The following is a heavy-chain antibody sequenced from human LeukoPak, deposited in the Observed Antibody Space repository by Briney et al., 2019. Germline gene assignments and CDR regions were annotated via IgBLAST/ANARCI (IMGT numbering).Heavy chain of an antibody. J-gene: IGHJ4*02. CDR2: ISGSGGGT. Sequence: PGGSLRLSCAASGFTFSSYGMSWVRQAPGKGLEWVSAISGSGGGTYYADSVKGRFTISRDNSKNTLYLQMNSLRAEDTAVYYCAKDITAMGDYWGQGTLVTVSS. D-gene: IGHD5-18*01. CDR3: AKDITAMGDY. CDR1: GFTFSSYG. V-gene: IGHV3-23*01.